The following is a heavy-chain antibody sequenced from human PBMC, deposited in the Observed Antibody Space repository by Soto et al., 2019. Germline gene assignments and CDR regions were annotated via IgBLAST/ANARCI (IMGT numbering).Heavy chain of an antibody. CDR1: GYTLTELS. D-gene: IGHD3-3*01. CDR3: ATGPIEYYDFWSGYRFDY. V-gene: IGHV1-24*01. CDR2: FDPEDGET. J-gene: IGHJ4*02. Sequence: SCKVSGYTLTELSMHWVRQAPGKGLEWMGGFDPEDGETIYAQKFQGRVTMTEDTSTDTAYMELSSLRSEDTAVYYCATGPIEYYDFWSGYRFDYWGQGTLVTVSS.